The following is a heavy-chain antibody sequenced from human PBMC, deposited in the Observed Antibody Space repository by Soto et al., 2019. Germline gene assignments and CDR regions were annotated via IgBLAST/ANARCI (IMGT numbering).Heavy chain of an antibody. CDR1: GGSISSYY. CDR3: ARGDGYFDY. D-gene: IGHD2-8*01. J-gene: IGHJ4*02. V-gene: IGHV4-59*01. Sequence: QVQLQESGPGLVKPSETLSLTCTVSGGSISSYYWSWIRQPPGKGLKWIGYIYYSGSTNYNPSLKSRVTISVDTSKNQFSLKLSSVTAADTAVYYCARGDGYFDYWGQGTLVTVSS. CDR2: IYYSGST.